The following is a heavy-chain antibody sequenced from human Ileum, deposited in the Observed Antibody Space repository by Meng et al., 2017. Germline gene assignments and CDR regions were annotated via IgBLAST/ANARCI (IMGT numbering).Heavy chain of an antibody. D-gene: IGHD3-10*01. CDR2: ISNGGKS. V-gene: IGHV4-4*02. CDR3: ARERIRELGLFDS. J-gene: IGHJ4*02. Sequence: QLHSQGTGPGTLQPSGPLPFAGAVSADSIGNSNWWMWLRQPRGNGLGWIGKISNGGKSVYRPSLRRRARILLDKSNNHFSPMLTSVAAADTVMYYCARERIRELGLFDSWGQGTLVTVSS. CDR1: ADSIGNSNW.